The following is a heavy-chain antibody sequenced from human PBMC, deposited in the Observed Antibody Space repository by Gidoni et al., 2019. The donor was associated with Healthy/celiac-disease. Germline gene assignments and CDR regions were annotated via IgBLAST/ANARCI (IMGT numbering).Heavy chain of an antibody. J-gene: IGHJ4*02. CDR3: TTDWRGGGPDY. CDR2: IKRKTDGGTT. CDR1: GFPFSNAW. V-gene: IGHV3-15*01. D-gene: IGHD2-15*01. Sequence: EVQLVESGGGLVKPGGSLRLSCAASGFPFSNAWMSWVRQAPGKGLEWVGRIKRKTDGGTTDYAAPVKGRVTSSRDDSKNTLYLQMNSLKTEDTAVYYCTTDWRGGGPDYWGQGTLVTVSS.